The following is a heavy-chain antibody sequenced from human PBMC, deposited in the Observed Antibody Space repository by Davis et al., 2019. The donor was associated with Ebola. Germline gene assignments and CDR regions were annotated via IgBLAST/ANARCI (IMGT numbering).Heavy chain of an antibody. CDR1: GYTFPTYG. Sequence: ASVKVSCKASGYTFPTYGINWVRQAPGQGLEWMGWISFYDGKTNYAQRFQDRVTMTTDTSTSTAYMELGSLRSDDTAVYYCAGASITVIGIRIYYFGLDIWGQGTTVTVSS. J-gene: IGHJ6*02. CDR3: AGASITVIGIRIYYFGLDI. D-gene: IGHD6-19*01. CDR2: ISFYDGKT. V-gene: IGHV1-18*04.